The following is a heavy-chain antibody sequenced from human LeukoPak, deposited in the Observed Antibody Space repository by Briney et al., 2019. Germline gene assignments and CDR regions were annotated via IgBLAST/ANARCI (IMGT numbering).Heavy chain of an antibody. CDR3: ARDQDYYDRGRYYGMDV. D-gene: IGHD3-22*01. Sequence: SGTLSLTCAVSGGSISSSNWWSWVRPPPGKGLEWIGEIYHSGSTNYNPSLKSRVTISVDKSKNQFSLKLSSVTAADTAVYYCARDQDYYDRGRYYGMDVWGQGTTVTVS. V-gene: IGHV4-4*02. CDR1: GGSISSSNW. J-gene: IGHJ6*02. CDR2: IYHSGST.